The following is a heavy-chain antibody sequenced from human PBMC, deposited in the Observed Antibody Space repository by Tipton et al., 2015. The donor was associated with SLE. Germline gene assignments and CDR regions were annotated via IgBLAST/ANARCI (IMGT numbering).Heavy chain of an antibody. CDR2: IYYSGST. D-gene: IGHD3-16*01. CDR1: GGSISSYY. Sequence: TLSLTCTVSGGSISSYYWSWIRQPPGKGLEWIGYIYYSGSTNYNPSLKSRVTISVDTSKNQFSLKLSSVTAADTAVYYCARWGREGYYFDYWGQGTLVTVSP. V-gene: IGHV4-59*08. J-gene: IGHJ4*02. CDR3: ARWGREGYYFDY.